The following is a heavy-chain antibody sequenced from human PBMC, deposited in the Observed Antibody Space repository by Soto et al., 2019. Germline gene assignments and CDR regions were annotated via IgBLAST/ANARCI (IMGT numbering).Heavy chain of an antibody. V-gene: IGHV3-30*03. CDR1: GFTFSNYG. Sequence: GGSLRLSCAASGFTFSNYGIHWVRQAPGKGLEWVAVISDDGTNKNYADSVKGRFTISRDNSKNTLYLQMNSLRAEDTAVYYCARDAWYMSSGWPAFYFDYWGQGTMVTVYS. CDR3: ARDAWYMSSGWPAFYFDY. CDR2: ISDDGTNK. D-gene: IGHD6-19*01. J-gene: IGHJ4*02.